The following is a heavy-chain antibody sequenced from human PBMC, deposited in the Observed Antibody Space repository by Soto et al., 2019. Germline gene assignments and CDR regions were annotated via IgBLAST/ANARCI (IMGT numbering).Heavy chain of an antibody. CDR2: INHSGST. D-gene: IGHD6-19*01. CDR3: ARGLFGYSSGWLDY. CDR1: GGTSISGGYC. Sequence: PLETHPHTSTVSGGTSISGGYCWSWIRTPPGKGLEWIGEINHSGSTNYNPSLKSRVTISVDTSKNQFSLKLSSVTAADTAVYYCARGLFGYSSGWLDYWGQGTLVTVS. J-gene: IGHJ4*02. V-gene: IGHV4-39*07.